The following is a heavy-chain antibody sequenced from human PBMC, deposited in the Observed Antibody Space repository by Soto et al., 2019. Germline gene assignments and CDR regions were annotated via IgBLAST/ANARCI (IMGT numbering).Heavy chain of an antibody. CDR2: IIPILGIA. CDR3: AREGATSAGWFDP. V-gene: IGHV1-69*04. D-gene: IGHD6-6*01. J-gene: IGHJ5*02. Sequence: SVKVSCKASGGTFSSYTISWVRQAPGQGLEWMGRIIPILGIANYAQKFQGRVTITADKSTSTAYMELSSLRSEDTAVYYCAREGATSAGWFDPWGQGTLVTVSS. CDR1: GGTFSSYT.